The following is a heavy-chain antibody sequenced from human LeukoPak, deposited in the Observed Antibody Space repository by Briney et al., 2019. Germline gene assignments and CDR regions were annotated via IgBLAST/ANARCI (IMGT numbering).Heavy chain of an antibody. CDR1: GGSISSSSYY. CDR2: IYYSGST. J-gene: IGHJ6*02. D-gene: IGHD6-13*01. CDR3: ARREDSSSWYNSLYYYYGMDV. Sequence: PSETLSLTCTVSGGSISSSSYYWGWIRQPPGKGLEWIGSIYYSGSTYYNPSLKSRVIISVDTSKNQFSLKLSSVTAADTAVYYCARREDSSSWYNSLYYYYGMDVWGQGTTVTVSS. V-gene: IGHV4-39*01.